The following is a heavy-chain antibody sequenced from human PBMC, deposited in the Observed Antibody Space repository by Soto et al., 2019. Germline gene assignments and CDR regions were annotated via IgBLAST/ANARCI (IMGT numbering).Heavy chain of an antibody. J-gene: IGHJ6*02. CDR1: GFTFSNAW. Sequence: PGVSLRLSCAASGFTFSNAWMSWVRQAPGKGLEWVGRIKSKTDGGTTDYAAPVKGRFTISRDDSKNTLYLQMNSLKTEATAVXYCTTVFLSPYYYYGMDVWDQGTTVTVSS. V-gene: IGHV3-15*01. CDR2: IKSKTDGGTT. CDR3: TTVFLSPYYYYGMDV.